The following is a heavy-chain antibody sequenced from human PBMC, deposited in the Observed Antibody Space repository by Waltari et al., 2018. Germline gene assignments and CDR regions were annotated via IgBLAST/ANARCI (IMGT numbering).Heavy chain of an antibody. CDR2: VDPEDGET. D-gene: IGHD1-26*01. CDR3: ATMYSGRIGELLGGYYFDY. J-gene: IGHJ4*02. Sequence: EVQLVQSGAEVKKPGATVKISCKVSGYTFTDYYMHWVQQAPGKGLEWMGLVDPEDGETIYAEKFQGRVTITADTSTDTAYMELSSLRSEDTAVYYCATMYSGRIGELLGGYYFDYWGQGTLVTVSS. CDR1: GYTFTDYY. V-gene: IGHV1-69-2*01.